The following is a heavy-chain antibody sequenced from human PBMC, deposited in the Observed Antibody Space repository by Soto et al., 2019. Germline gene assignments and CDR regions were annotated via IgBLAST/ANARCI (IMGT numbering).Heavy chain of an antibody. J-gene: IGHJ4*02. CDR1: GFTFSGYW. V-gene: IGHV3-74*01. CDR2: INSDGSST. Sequence: EVQLVESGGGLVQPGGSLRLSCAASGFTFSGYWMHWVRHVPGKGLVWVSRINSDGSSTDYADSVKGRFTISRDNTKNTLYLQMNSLRAEDTAVYYCVRWGTVAVPPTEPGGYWGQGTLVTVTS. D-gene: IGHD1-1*01. CDR3: VRWGTVAVPPTEPGGY.